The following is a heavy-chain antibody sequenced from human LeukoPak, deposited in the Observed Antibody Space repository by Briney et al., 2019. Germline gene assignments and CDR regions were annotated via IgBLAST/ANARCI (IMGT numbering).Heavy chain of an antibody. CDR1: GYTFTSYD. D-gene: IGHD3-3*01. CDR2: MNPNSGNT. J-gene: IGHJ4*02. V-gene: IGHV1-8*03. Sequence: ASVKVSCKASGYTFTSYDINWVRQATGQGLEWMGWMNPNSGNTDYAQKFQGRVTITRNTSISTAYMELSSLRSEDTAVYYCARGRVVKLLEWLLSSYFDYWGQGTLVTVSS. CDR3: ARGRVVKLLEWLLSSYFDY.